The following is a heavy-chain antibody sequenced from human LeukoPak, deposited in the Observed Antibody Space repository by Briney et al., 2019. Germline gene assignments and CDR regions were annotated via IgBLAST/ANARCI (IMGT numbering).Heavy chain of an antibody. CDR1: GFTFSSYE. Sequence: GGSLRLSCAASGFTFSSYEMNWVRQAPGKGPEWVSYISSSGSTIYYADSVKGRFTISRDNAKNSLYLQMNSLRAEDTAVYYCARSSRLTFDYWGQGTMVTVSS. V-gene: IGHV3-48*03. CDR2: ISSSGSTI. J-gene: IGHJ4*02. CDR3: ARSSRLTFDY. D-gene: IGHD6-6*01.